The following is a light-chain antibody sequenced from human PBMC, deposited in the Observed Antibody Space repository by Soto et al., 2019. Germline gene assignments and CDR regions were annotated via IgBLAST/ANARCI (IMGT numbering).Light chain of an antibody. Sequence: QSALTQPPSVSGAPGQRITISCTGSSSNIGAGYDVHWYQQVPGTAPKLLIYGNNNRPSGVPDRFSGSKSGTSASLAITGLQAEDEADYYCQSYDSSLSGSVFGGGTQLTVL. CDR3: QSYDSSLSGSV. V-gene: IGLV1-40*01. CDR2: GNN. J-gene: IGLJ7*01. CDR1: SSNIGAGYD.